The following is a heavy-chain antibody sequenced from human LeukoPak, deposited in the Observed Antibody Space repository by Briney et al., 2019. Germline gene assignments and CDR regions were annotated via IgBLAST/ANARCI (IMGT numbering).Heavy chain of an antibody. CDR2: IYHSGST. CDR3: ARLVPSRLGWFDP. J-gene: IGHJ5*02. D-gene: IGHD6-6*01. V-gene: IGHV4-38-2*02. Sequence: PSETLSLTCTVSGYSISSGYYWGWIRQPPGKGLEWIGSIYHSGSTYYNPSLKSRVTISVDTSKNQFSLKLSSVTAADTAVYYCARLVPSRLGWFDPWGQGTLVTVSS. CDR1: GYSISSGYY.